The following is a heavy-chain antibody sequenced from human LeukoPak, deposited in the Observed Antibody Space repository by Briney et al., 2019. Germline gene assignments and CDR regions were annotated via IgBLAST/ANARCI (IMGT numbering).Heavy chain of an antibody. CDR3: VRDLGGRSGH. Sequence: GGSLRLSCAAPGFTFSSNWMHWVRQAPGKGLVWVSRINEDGSTTNYADSVKGRSTIFRDNAKNTLYLQMNSLRAEDTAVYYCVRDLGGRSGHWGQGTLVTVSS. V-gene: IGHV3-74*01. CDR2: INEDGSTT. D-gene: IGHD1-26*01. CDR1: GFTFSSNW. J-gene: IGHJ4*02.